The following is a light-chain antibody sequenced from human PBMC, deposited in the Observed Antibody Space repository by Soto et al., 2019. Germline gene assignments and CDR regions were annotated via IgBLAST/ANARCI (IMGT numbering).Light chain of an antibody. CDR1: QSVTSSY. V-gene: IGKV3D-20*01. CDR2: DAS. Sequence: EIVLTQSPATLSLSPGERATLSCGASQSVTSSYLAWYQQKPGLAPRLLIYDASSRATGIPDRFSGSGSGTXFTLXIXRXXXXXXXXXXXXXXXXSQYTFGQGTKLEIK. CDR3: XXXXXSQYT. J-gene: IGKJ2*01.